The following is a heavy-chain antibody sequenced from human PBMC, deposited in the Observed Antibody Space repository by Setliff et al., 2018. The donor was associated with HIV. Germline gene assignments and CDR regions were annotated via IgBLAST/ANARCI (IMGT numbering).Heavy chain of an antibody. J-gene: IGHJ4*02. CDR3: TRAAGWNSVRTTHIDN. V-gene: IGHV3-74*01. D-gene: IGHD1-1*01. Sequence: LRLSCAASGFTFTNYWMHWVRQAPGKGLVWVSRINGDGTDTIYADSVKGRLSMSRDNAKNTLYLQMNRLRAEDTAVYYCTRAAGWNSVRTTHIDNWGQGTQVTVSS. CDR1: GFTFTNYW. CDR2: INGDGTDT.